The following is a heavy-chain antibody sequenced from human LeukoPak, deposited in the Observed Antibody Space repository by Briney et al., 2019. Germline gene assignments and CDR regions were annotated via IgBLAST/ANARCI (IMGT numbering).Heavy chain of an antibody. CDR1: GFTFSTYA. Sequence: GGSLRLSCAASGFTFSTYAVNWVRQAPGKGLEWVAVISYDGSNKYYADSVKGRFTISRDNSKNTLYLQMNSLRAEDTAVYYCAFSGSYSAFDIWGQGTMVTVSS. CDR3: AFSGSYSAFDI. J-gene: IGHJ3*02. V-gene: IGHV3-30-3*01. CDR2: ISYDGSNK. D-gene: IGHD1-26*01.